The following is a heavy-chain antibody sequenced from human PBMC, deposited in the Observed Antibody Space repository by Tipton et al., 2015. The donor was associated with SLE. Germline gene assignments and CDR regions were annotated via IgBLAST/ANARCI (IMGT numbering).Heavy chain of an antibody. CDR3: ARGQPGYYDFWSGDPS. D-gene: IGHD3-3*01. Sequence: TLSLTCAVYGGSFSGYYWSWIRQPPGKGLEWIGEINHSGSTNYSPSLKSRVTISVDTSKNQFSLKLSSVTAADTAVYYCARGQPGYYDFWSGDPSGGQGTLVTVSS. CDR1: GGSFSGYY. J-gene: IGHJ4*02. CDR2: INHSGST. V-gene: IGHV4-34*01.